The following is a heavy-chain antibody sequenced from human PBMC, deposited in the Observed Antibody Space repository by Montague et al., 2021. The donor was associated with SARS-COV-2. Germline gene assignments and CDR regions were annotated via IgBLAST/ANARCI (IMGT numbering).Heavy chain of an antibody. D-gene: IGHD6-19*01. CDR2: IYHSGST. Sequence: SETLSLTCAVSGDSISSSNWWSWVRQPPGKGLEWIGEIYHSGSTNYNPSLKSRVTISVDKSKTQFSLKLSSVTVADTAVYYCARSRGNLQWPFYYYYGMDVWGQGTTVTVSS. V-gene: IGHV4-4*02. CDR3: ARSRGNLQWPFYYYYGMDV. J-gene: IGHJ6*02. CDR1: GDSISSSNW.